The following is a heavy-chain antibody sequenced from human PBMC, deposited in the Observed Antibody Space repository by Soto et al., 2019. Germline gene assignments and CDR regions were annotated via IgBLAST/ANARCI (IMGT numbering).Heavy chain of an antibody. J-gene: IGHJ1*01. CDR2: IIPIIGKA. Sequence: SVKVSCKASGYTFTSYGISWVRQAPGQGLEWMGGIIPIIGKANYAQKFQGRVTITTDESTSTAYMELSSLRSEDTAVYYCAGAVVNHAEYFQHWGQGTLVTVSS. CDR1: GYTFTSYG. CDR3: AGAVVNHAEYFQH. V-gene: IGHV1-69*05. D-gene: IGHD3-22*01.